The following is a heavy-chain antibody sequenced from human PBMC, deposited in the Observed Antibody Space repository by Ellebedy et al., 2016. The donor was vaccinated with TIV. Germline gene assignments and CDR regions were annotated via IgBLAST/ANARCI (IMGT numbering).Heavy chain of an antibody. V-gene: IGHV4-4*02. CDR1: GASITENDW. CDR2: IFQSGTT. CDR3: ARQIGGSGYYYYFDY. J-gene: IGHJ4*02. Sequence: SETLSLTCAISGASITENDWWSWVRQSPGQGLEWIGEIFQSGTTNYNPSLEGRVTMSVDKSKNQFSLKLTYVTAADTAVYYCARQIGGSGYYYYFDYWGQGALVTVSS. D-gene: IGHD3-22*01.